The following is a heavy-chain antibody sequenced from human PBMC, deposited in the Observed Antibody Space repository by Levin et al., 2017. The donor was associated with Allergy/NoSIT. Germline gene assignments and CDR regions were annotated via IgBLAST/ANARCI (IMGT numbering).Heavy chain of an antibody. CDR2: INPSGGST. D-gene: IGHD3-3*01. V-gene: IGHV1-46*03. Sequence: ASVKVSCKASGYTFTSYYMHWVRQAPGQGLEWMGIINPSGGSTSYAQKFQGRVTMTRDTSTSTVYMELSSLRSEDTAVYYCAKALNDYDFWSGYGNDAFDSWGQGTMVTVSS. J-gene: IGHJ3*02. CDR1: GYTFTSYY. CDR3: AKALNDYDFWSGYGNDAFDS.